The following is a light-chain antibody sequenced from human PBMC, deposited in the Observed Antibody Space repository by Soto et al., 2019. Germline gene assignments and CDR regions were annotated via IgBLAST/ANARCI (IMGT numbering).Light chain of an antibody. J-gene: IGKJ2*01. V-gene: IGKV1-33*01. CDR1: QDINNN. CDR3: QQYDNLPMYT. CDR2: GAS. Sequence: DIQMTQSPSSLSASVGDRVTITCQASQDINNNLNWYQHKPVKAPKFLIYGASNLERGVPSRFSGSGSWTDFTFTISSLQPEDIATYYCQQYDNLPMYTFGQGTKLEIK.